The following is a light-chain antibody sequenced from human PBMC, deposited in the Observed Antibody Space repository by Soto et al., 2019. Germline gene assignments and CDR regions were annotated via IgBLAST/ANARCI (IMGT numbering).Light chain of an antibody. J-gene: IGKJ2*01. Sequence: DVVMTQSPLSLPVNLGEPAAISCRSTQSLVHSDGDTYLSWFHQRPGQSPRRLIFRVSKRDFGVPHRFIGIGAGIDFTLEITSVEAEDVGVYYCMQGTHWPPYTFGQGTRLEIK. CDR1: QSLVHSDGDTY. CDR3: MQGTHWPPYT. CDR2: RVS. V-gene: IGKV2-30*02.